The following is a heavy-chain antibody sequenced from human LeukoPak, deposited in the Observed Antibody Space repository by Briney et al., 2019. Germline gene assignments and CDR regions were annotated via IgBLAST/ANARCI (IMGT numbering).Heavy chain of an antibody. CDR1: GFTFSSYA. CDR2: ISGSGGST. Sequence: PGGSLRLSCAASGFTFSSYAMSWVRQAPGKGLEWVSAISGSGGSTYYADSVKGRFTISRDNSKNTLYLQMNSLRAEDTAVYYCAKDLCGGDCYAYDYWGQGALVTVSS. J-gene: IGHJ4*02. D-gene: IGHD2-21*02. CDR3: AKDLCGGDCYAYDY. V-gene: IGHV3-23*01.